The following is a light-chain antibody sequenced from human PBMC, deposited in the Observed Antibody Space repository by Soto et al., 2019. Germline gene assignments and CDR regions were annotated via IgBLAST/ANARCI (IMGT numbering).Light chain of an antibody. CDR1: QSVSIN. CDR3: QQYNNWPSIT. CDR2: GAS. V-gene: IGKV3-15*01. J-gene: IGKJ5*01. Sequence: EIVMTQSPATLSVSPGERATLSCRASQSVSINLAWYQQKPGQAPRLPIYGASTRATGIPARFSGSGSGTEFTLTISSLQSEDFAVYHCQQYNNWPSITFGQGTRLEIK.